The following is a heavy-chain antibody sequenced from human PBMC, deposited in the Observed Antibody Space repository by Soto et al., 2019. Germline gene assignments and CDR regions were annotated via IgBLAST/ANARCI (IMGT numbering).Heavy chain of an antibody. D-gene: IGHD3-3*01. V-gene: IGHV4-30-2*03. J-gene: IGHJ4*02. CDR2: IYHSEST. CDR1: GGSISSGGYS. Sequence: SETLSLTCAVSGGSISSGGYSWSWIRQPPGKGLEWIGYIYHSESTNYNPSLKSRVTISVDTSKNQFSLKLSSVTAADTAVYHCATITIFGVVPNYFDYWGQGTLVTVSS. CDR3: ATITIFGVVPNYFDY.